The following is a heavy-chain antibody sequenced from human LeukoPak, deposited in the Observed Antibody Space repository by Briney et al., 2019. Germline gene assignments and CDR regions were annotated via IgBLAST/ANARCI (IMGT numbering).Heavy chain of an antibody. V-gene: IGHV3-30*03. Sequence: PGKSLRLSCAASGFSFSTYAMHWVRQAPGKGLEWVADISHDGTTKYYADSVKGRFSISRDNSKNTLDLQMNSLRAEDTAVYYCAVTPEGLDMWGQGTKVTVSS. CDR3: AVTPEGLDM. J-gene: IGHJ3*02. CDR1: GFSFSTYA. D-gene: IGHD1-14*01. CDR2: ISHDGTTK.